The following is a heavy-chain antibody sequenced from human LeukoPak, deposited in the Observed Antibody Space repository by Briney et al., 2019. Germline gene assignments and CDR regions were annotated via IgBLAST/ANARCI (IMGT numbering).Heavy chain of an antibody. J-gene: IGHJ5*02. CDR3: AREVSGEFDT. Sequence: GGSLRLSCAASGFTFSDYYMTWIRQPPGKGLEWVSYISSSGSSEYYTDSVKGRFTISRDNAKSSLFLQMDSLRGEDTAVYYCAREVSGEFDTWGQGTLVSVSS. CDR2: ISSSGSSE. CDR1: GFTFSDYY. D-gene: IGHD3-10*01. V-gene: IGHV3-11*01.